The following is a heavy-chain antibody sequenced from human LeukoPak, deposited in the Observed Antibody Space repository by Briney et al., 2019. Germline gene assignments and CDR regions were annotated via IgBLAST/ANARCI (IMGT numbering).Heavy chain of an antibody. CDR3: ARVALGSYYYYGMDV. J-gene: IGHJ6*02. CDR2: IYYSGST. Sequence: SETLSLTCTVSGDSFSSVTDYWAWIRQPPGKGLEWIGYIYYSGSTSYNPSLKSRVTISVDTSKNQFSLKLSSVTAADTAVYYCARVALGSYYYYGMDVWGQGTTVTVSS. D-gene: IGHD1-26*01. V-gene: IGHV4-30-4*08. CDR1: GDSFSSVTDY.